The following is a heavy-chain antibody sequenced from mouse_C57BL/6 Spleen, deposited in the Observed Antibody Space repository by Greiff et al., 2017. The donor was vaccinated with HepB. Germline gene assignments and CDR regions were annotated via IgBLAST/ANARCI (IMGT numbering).Heavy chain of an antibody. J-gene: IGHJ2*01. CDR2: IHPNSGST. V-gene: IGHV1-64*01. CDR1: GYTFTSYW. CDR3: APATMVTTDFDY. D-gene: IGHD2-2*01. Sequence: QVQLQQPGAELVKPGASVKLSCKASGYTFTSYWMHWVKQRPGQGLEWIGMIHPNSGSTNYNEKFKSKATLTVDKSSSTAYMQLSSLTSEDSAVYYCAPATMVTTDFDYWGQGTTLTVSS.